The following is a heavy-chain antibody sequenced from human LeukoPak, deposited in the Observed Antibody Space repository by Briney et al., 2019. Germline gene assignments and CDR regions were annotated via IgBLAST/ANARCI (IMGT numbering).Heavy chain of an antibody. CDR1: RFTFSTYS. J-gene: IGHJ3*02. CDR2: ISSRSTYI. Sequence: GALRLSCAAPRFTFSTYSMNWVRQAPGKGLEWVSSISSRSTYIYYADSVKGRFTISRDNAKNSLYLQMNNLRAEDTAMFYCATSMAQDVDAFHIWGQGTMVTVSS. V-gene: IGHV3-21*01. D-gene: IGHD2-21*01. CDR3: ATSMAQDVDAFHI.